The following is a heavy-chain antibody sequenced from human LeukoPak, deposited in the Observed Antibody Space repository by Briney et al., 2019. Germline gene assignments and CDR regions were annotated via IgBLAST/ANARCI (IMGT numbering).Heavy chain of an antibody. V-gene: IGHV4-34*01. J-gene: IGHJ4*02. CDR3: EADYYGSGSYYMGHY. Sequence: SETLSLTCAVYGGSFSGYYWSWIRQPPGKGLEWIGEINHSGSTNYNPSLKSRVTISVDTSKNQFSLKLSSVTAADTAVYYCEADYYGSGSYYMGHYWGQGTLVTVSS. CDR2: INHSGST. CDR1: GGSFSGYY. D-gene: IGHD3-10*01.